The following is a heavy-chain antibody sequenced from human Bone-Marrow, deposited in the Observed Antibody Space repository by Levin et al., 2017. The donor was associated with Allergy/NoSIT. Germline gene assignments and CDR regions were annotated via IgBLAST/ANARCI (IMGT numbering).Heavy chain of an antibody. J-gene: IGHJ4*02. Sequence: QPGGSLRLSCAASGFTFSNYALHWVRQASGKGLEWVAVISYDGSDKYYADSVKGRFTISRDNSKNTVYLQMNSLRGEDTAVYYCARDPPLDYWGQGTLVTVSS. V-gene: IGHV3-30*04. CDR1: GFTFSNYA. CDR3: ARDPPLDY. CDR2: ISYDGSDK.